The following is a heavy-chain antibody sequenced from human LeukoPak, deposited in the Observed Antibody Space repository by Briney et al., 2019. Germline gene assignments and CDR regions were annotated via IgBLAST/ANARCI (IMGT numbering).Heavy chain of an antibody. CDR1: GGSFSGYY. CDR2: INHSGST. Sequence: SETLSLTCAVYGGSFSGYYWTWIRQPPGKGLEWIGEINHSGSTNYNPSLKSRVTISVDTSKNQFSLRLSSVTAADTAVYFCARAQAGVNYFDYWGQGTLVTVSS. V-gene: IGHV4-34*01. CDR3: ARAQAGVNYFDY. J-gene: IGHJ4*02. D-gene: IGHD6-13*01.